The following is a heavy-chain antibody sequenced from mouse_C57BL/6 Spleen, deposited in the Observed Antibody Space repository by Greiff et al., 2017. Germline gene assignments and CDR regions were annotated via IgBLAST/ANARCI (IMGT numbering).Heavy chain of an antibody. J-gene: IGHJ1*03. CDR1: GYSITSGYY. CDR3: AREGIYGNYWYFDV. Sequence: EVQLVESGPGLVKPSQSLSLTCSVTGYSITSGYYWNWIRQFPGNKLEWMGYISYDGSNNYNPSLKNRISITRDTSKNQFFLKLNSVTTEDTATYYCAREGIYGNYWYFDVWGTGTTVTVSS. D-gene: IGHD2-1*01. CDR2: ISYDGSN. V-gene: IGHV3-6*01.